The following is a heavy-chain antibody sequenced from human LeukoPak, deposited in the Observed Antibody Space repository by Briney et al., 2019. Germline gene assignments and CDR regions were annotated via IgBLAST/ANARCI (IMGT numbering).Heavy chain of an antibody. V-gene: IGHV3-30*02. D-gene: IGHD2-2*01. J-gene: IGHJ4*02. CDR3: ATHCSGTACHRDY. CDR2: IQFDGSYK. CDR1: GLTFGSSA. Sequence: PGGSLRLPCAASGLTFGSSAMHWVRQAPGKGLECVAFIQFDGSYKHYSDSVKGRFTISRDNSKNTLYLEMNSLRAEDTAVYYCATHCSGTACHRDYWGQGTLVTVSS.